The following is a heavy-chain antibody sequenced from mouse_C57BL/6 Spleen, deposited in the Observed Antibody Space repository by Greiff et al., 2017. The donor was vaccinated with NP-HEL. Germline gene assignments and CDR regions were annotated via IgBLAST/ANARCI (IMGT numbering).Heavy chain of an antibody. CDR1: GFNIKDYY. Sequence: VQLQQSGAELVRPGASVKLSCTASGFNIKDYYMHWVKQRPEQGLEWIGRIDPEDGDTEYAPKFQGKATMTADTSSNTAYLQLSSLTSEDTAVYYCTTDGNSPYYYAMDYWGQGTSVTVSS. CDR3: TTDGNSPYYYAMDY. J-gene: IGHJ4*01. V-gene: IGHV14-1*01. D-gene: IGHD2-1*01. CDR2: IDPEDGDT.